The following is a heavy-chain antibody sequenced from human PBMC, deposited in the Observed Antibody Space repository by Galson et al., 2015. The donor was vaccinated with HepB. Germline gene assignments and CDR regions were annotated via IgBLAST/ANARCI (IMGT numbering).Heavy chain of an antibody. CDR3: AKDLVAANYYYYYGMDV. Sequence: SLRLSCAASGFTFSSYGMHWVRQAPGKGLEWVAVISYDGSNKHYADSVKGRFTISRDNSKNTLYLQMNSLRAEDTAVYYCAKDLVAANYYYYYGMDVWGQGTTVTVSS. V-gene: IGHV3-30*18. D-gene: IGHD2-15*01. CDR2: ISYDGSNK. J-gene: IGHJ6*02. CDR1: GFTFSSYG.